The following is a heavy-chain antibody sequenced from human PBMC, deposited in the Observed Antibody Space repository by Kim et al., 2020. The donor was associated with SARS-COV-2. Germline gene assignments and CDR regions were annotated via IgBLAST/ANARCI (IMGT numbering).Heavy chain of an antibody. CDR3: AGGSYYPDY. CDR2: RT. Sequence: RTYYVDSVKGRFTISRDNSKNTLYLQMNSLRVEDTAVYYCAGGSYYPDYWGQGTLVTVSS. J-gene: IGHJ4*02. D-gene: IGHD1-26*01. V-gene: IGHV3-23*03.